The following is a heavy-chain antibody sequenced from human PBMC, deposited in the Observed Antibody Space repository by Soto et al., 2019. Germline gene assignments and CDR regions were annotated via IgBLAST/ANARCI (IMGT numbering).Heavy chain of an antibody. CDR2: IWYDGSNK. CDR3: ARDTPRGSGFDY. V-gene: IGHV3-33*01. Sequence: PGGSLRLSCAASGFTFSSYGMHWVRQAPGKGLERVAIIWYDGSNKYYADSVKGRFTISRDNSKNTLFLQMNSLRAEDTSVYYCARDTPRGSGFDYWGQGILVTVSS. D-gene: IGHD2-15*01. J-gene: IGHJ4*02. CDR1: GFTFSSYG.